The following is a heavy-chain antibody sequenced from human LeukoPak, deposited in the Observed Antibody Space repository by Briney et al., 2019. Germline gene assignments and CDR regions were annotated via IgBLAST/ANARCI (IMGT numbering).Heavy chain of an antibody. V-gene: IGHV1-69*01. CDR3: ARALGYCTNGVCFPIYYYYYGMDV. D-gene: IGHD2-8*01. CDR1: GGTFSSYA. Sequence: SVKVSCKASGGTFSSYAISWVRQAPGQGPEWMGGIIPIFGTANYAQKFQGRVTITADESTSTAYMELSSLRSEDTAVYYCARALGYCTNGVCFPIYYYYYGMDVWGQGTTVTVSS. J-gene: IGHJ6*02. CDR2: IIPIFGTA.